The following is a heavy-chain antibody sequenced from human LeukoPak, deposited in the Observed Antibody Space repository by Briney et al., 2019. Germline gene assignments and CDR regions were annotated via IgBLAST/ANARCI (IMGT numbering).Heavy chain of an antibody. CDR1: GFSFSTKW. CDR3: ARRTVTMDY. CDR2: IHQEGSEQ. V-gene: IGHV3-7*01. J-gene: IGHJ4*02. Sequence: PGGSLRLSCAASGFSFSTKWMTWVRQAPGKGLEWVASIHQEGSEQFYVDSVQGRFTISRDNAKNSLYLQMNSLGAEDTAVYYCARRTVTMDYWGQGTLVTVSS. D-gene: IGHD4-17*01.